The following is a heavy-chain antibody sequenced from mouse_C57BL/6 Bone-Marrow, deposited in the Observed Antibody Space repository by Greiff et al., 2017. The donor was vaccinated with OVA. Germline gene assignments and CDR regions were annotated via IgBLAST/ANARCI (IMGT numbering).Heavy chain of an antibody. V-gene: IGHV1-19*01. CDR3: ARSGFPYFDY. Sequence: VQLQQSGPVLVKPGASVKMSCKASGYTFTDYYMNWVKQSHGKSLEWIGVINPYNGGTSYNQKFKGKATLTVDKSSSTAYMELNSLTSEDSAVYYCARSGFPYFDYWGKGTTLTVSS. J-gene: IGHJ2*01. CDR1: GYTFTDYY. CDR2: INPYNGGT. D-gene: IGHD3-1*01.